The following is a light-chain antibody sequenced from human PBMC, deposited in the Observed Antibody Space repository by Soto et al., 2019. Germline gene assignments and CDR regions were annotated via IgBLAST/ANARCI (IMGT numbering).Light chain of an antibody. CDR1: QAINNW. J-gene: IGKJ4*01. CDR2: ATS. CDR3: QQANSFPLT. Sequence: DIQMTQSPPSVSASVGDRVTITCRASQAINNWLAWYQQKPGHAPKLLIYATSTLQTGVPSRFSDSGSGTDFTLTISSLQPEDFATYYCQQANSFPLTFGGGTKVEFK. V-gene: IGKV1-12*01.